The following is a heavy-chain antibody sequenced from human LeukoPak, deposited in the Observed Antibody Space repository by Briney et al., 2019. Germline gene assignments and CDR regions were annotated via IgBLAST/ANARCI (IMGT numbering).Heavy chain of an antibody. CDR1: GFTFSSYA. Sequence: GGSLRLSCAASGFTFSSYAMSRVRQAPGKGLEWVSAISGSGGSTYYADSVKGRFTISRDNSKNTLYLQMNSLRAEDTAVYYCAKDLELDSSGYYLGFDYWGQGTLVTVSS. J-gene: IGHJ4*02. D-gene: IGHD3-22*01. V-gene: IGHV3-23*01. CDR2: ISGSGGST. CDR3: AKDLELDSSGYYLGFDY.